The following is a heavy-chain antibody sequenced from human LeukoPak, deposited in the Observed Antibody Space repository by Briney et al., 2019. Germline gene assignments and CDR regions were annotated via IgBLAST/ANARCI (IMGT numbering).Heavy chain of an antibody. D-gene: IGHD2-21*02. Sequence: ASVKVSCKASGYTFTSYGISWVRQAPGQGLEWMGWISAYNGNTNYAQKLQGRVTMTTDTSTSTDYMELRSLRSDDTAVYYCARSLRLYCGGDCYIDYWGQGTLVTVSS. V-gene: IGHV1-18*01. CDR1: GYTFTSYG. CDR2: ISAYNGNT. CDR3: ARSLRLYCGGDCYIDY. J-gene: IGHJ4*02.